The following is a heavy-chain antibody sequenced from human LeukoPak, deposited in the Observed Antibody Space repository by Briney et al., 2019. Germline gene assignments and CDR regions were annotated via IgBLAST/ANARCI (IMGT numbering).Heavy chain of an antibody. D-gene: IGHD6-13*01. CDR3: AKGVSSWYPPHFDY. CDR1: GFTFSRYG. V-gene: IGHV3-30*18. Sequence: GGSLTRSCAASGFTFSRYGMHWVRRAPGKGLEWVAVISYDGNNKYYAESVKGRFTISRDNPKNTLYLQMNSLRAEDTAVYYCAKGVSSWYPPHFDYWGQGTLVTVSS. J-gene: IGHJ4*02. CDR2: ISYDGNNK.